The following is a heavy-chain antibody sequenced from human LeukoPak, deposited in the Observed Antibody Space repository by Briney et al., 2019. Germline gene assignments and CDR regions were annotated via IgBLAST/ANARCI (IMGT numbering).Heavy chain of an antibody. V-gene: IGHV3-43*01. CDR1: GVTISEYT. J-gene: IGHJ3*02. Sequence: GGSLRLSFAASGVTISEYTCNWVRQAPGKGLEWVSLITWDGHSTYYADSVKGRFTISRDNSKNSLYLQMNSLRTEDTALYYCPYNSSYQDNGDLRDNGFDIWDQGTMVTVSS. D-gene: IGHD4-17*01. CDR2: ITWDGHST. CDR3: PYNSSYQDNGDLRDNGFDI.